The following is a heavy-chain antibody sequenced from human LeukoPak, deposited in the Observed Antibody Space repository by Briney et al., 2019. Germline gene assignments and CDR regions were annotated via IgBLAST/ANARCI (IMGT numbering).Heavy chain of an antibody. CDR1: GFTFSSYS. CDR3: ARVAGRKGIVVVPAAIRRASVLGNAFDI. Sequence: GGSLRLSCAASGFTFSSYSMNWVRQAPGKGLEWVSSISSSSSYIYYADSVKGRFTISRDNAKNSLYLQMNSLRAEDTAVYYCARVAGRKGIVVVPAAIRRASVLGNAFDIWGQGTMVTVSS. CDR2: ISSSSSYI. D-gene: IGHD2-2*01. V-gene: IGHV3-21*01. J-gene: IGHJ3*02.